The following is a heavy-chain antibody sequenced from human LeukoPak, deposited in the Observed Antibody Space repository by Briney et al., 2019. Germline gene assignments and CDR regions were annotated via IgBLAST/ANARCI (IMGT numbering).Heavy chain of an antibody. CDR2: IYPRDSDT. D-gene: IGHD6-13*01. CDR1: GYNFTSYW. J-gene: IGHJ4*02. CDR3: ARHVKASSWLNIDY. V-gene: IGHV5-51*01. Sequence: GESLKISCKASGYNFTSYWIGWVRQMPGKGLELMGIIYPRDSDTRYSPSFQGQVTLSADKSISTAYLQWSSLKASDTAMYYCARHVKASSWLNIDYWGQGTLVTVSS.